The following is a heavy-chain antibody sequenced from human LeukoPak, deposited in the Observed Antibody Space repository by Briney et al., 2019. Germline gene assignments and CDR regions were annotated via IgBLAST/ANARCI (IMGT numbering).Heavy chain of an antibody. Sequence: PGGSLRLSCAASGFTFSSHWMSWVRQAPGKGLEWVANIKQDGSEKYYVDSVKGRFTISRDNARNSLYLQMSSLRAEDTAIYYCTSTDCGDDCYHRYYFYMDVWGKGTMVTVSS. CDR2: IKQDGSEK. V-gene: IGHV3-7*01. CDR3: TSTDCGDDCYHRYYFYMDV. D-gene: IGHD2-21*01. J-gene: IGHJ6*03. CDR1: GFTFSSHW.